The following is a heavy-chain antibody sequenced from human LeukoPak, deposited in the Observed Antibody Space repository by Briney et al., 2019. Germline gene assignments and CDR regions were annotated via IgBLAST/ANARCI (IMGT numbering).Heavy chain of an antibody. D-gene: IGHD3-9*01. CDR1: GYSFTGYYGYY. J-gene: IGHJ4*02. CDR2: INPNSGGT. Sequence: ASVKVSCKASGYSFTGYYGYYMHWVRQAPGQGLEWMGWINPNSGGTNYAQKFQGRVTMTRDTSISTAYMDLSRLRSDDTAVYYCARGPSFSDILTSGTFDFWGQGTLVTVSS. V-gene: IGHV1-2*02. CDR3: ARGPSFSDILTSGTFDF.